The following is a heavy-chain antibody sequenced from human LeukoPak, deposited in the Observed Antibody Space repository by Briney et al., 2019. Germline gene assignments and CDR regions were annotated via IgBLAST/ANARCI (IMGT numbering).Heavy chain of an antibody. CDR1: GFTFSSYS. V-gene: IGHV3-21*01. D-gene: IGHD3-22*01. CDR2: ISSSSSYI. J-gene: IGHJ5*02. Sequence: GGSLRLSCAASGFTFSSYSMNWVRQAPGKGLEWVSSISSSSSYIYYADSVKGRFTISRDNAKNSLYLQMNSLRAEDTAVYYCARRLSEYYYDSSGYSNWFDPWGQGTLVTVSS. CDR3: ARRLSEYYYDSSGYSNWFDP.